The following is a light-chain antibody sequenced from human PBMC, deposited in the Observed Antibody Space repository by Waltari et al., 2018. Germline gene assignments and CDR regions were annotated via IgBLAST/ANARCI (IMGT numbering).Light chain of an antibody. J-gene: IGLJ2*01. V-gene: IGLV3-27*01. CDR1: VLATKY. CDR3: YAAADNNLGV. Sequence: SFELTQTSSLSVSPGQTVRISCSGDVLATKYARWFQQKPGQAPVLIIFRDTERPSGIPERFSGSSSGTTATLIIRGAQVEDEGDYYCYAAADNNLGVFGGGTRVTVL. CDR2: RDT.